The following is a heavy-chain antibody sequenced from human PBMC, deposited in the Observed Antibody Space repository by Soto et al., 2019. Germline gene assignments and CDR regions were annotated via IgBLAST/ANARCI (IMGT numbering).Heavy chain of an antibody. CDR1: GASISSGDSY. J-gene: IGHJ4*02. Sequence: QVQLQESGPGLVKPSQTLSLTCAVSGASISSGDSYWSWIRQRPGKGLEWIGYIFHTGSTYYNPSIKSRVTISLDSSKNQFSLKLTSATAADTAVYFCAREHYCTSATCFIHFDSWGQGSLVTVSS. V-gene: IGHV4-31*11. CDR3: AREHYCTSATCFIHFDS. CDR2: IFHTGST. D-gene: IGHD2-2*01.